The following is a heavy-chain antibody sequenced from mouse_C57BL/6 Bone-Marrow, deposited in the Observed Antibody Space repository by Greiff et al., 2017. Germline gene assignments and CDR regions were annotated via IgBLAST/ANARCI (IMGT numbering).Heavy chain of an antibody. D-gene: IGHD2-3*01. Sequence: QVQLQQPGAELVRPGTSVKLSCKASGYTFTSYWMLWVKQRPGQGLEWIGVIDPSDSYTNYNQKFKGKATLTVDTSSSTAYMQLSSLTSEDSAVYYCARWRWLLRGDYAMDYWGQGTSVTVSS. V-gene: IGHV1-59*01. CDR3: ARWRWLLRGDYAMDY. J-gene: IGHJ4*01. CDR2: IDPSDSYT. CDR1: GYTFTSYW.